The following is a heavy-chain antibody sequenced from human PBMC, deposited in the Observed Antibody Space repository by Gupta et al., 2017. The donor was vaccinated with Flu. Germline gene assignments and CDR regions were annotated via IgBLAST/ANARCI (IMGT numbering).Heavy chain of an antibody. D-gene: IGHD6-19*01. Sequence: EVQLVESGGGLVQPGGSLRPPCAASGLTFSNYWMHWVRQDQGKWLVWFSRINSEGSSTRYEDSVKGRFTISRDNAKNTLYLQMNSLRAEDTAVYYCARDLWQWLVPGGYDHWGQGTLVTVSS. CDR1: GLTFSNYW. CDR3: ARDLWQWLVPGGYDH. CDR2: INSEGSST. V-gene: IGHV3-74*01. J-gene: IGHJ4*02.